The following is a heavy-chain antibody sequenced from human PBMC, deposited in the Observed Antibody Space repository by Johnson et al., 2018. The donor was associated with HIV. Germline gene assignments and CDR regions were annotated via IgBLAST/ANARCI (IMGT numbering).Heavy chain of an antibody. CDR3: AKDWGIAAAGTDAFDI. J-gene: IGHJ3*02. D-gene: IGHD6-13*01. CDR1: GFTFSSYA. CDR2: ISYDGSNN. Sequence: VQLVESGGGLVQPGGSLRLSCAASGFTFSSYAMHWVRQAPGKGLEWVAVISYDGSNNYYADSVKGRFTISRDNAKNSLYLQMNSLRAEDTAVYYCAKDWGIAAAGTDAFDIWGQGTMVTVSS. V-gene: IGHV3-30-3*01.